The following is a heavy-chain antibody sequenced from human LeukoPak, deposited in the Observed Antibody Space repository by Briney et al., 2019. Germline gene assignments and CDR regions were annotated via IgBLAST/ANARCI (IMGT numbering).Heavy chain of an antibody. J-gene: IGHJ4*02. CDR3: AAGRPYSLLDY. CDR2: FDVIDGET. Sequence: GASVKVSCKVSGSSLTELSLYWVRQAPGKGLEWMGGFDVIDGETFYAQKFQGRVTMTEDSSADTAYMELRSLTSDDTALYYCAAGRPYSLLDYWGQGTLVTVSS. CDR1: GSSLTELS. V-gene: IGHV1-24*01. D-gene: IGHD5-18*01.